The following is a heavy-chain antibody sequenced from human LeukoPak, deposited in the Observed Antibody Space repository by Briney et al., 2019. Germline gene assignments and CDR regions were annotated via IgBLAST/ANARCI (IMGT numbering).Heavy chain of an antibody. D-gene: IGHD2-2*03. CDR1: GGSFSGYY. J-gene: IGHJ4*02. V-gene: IGHV4-34*01. CDR3: ALAAPGYCCSTSCYIEDY. CDR2: INHSGST. Sequence: SETLSLTCAVYGGSFSGYYWSWIRQPPGKGLGWIGEINHSGSTNYNPSLKSRVTISVDTSKNQFSLKLSSVTAADTAVYYCALAAPGYCCSTSCYIEDYWGQGTLGTVSS.